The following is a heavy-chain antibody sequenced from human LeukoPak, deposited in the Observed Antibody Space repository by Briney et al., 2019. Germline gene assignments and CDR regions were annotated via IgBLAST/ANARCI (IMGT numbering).Heavy chain of an antibody. J-gene: IGHJ4*02. Sequence: ASVKVSCKASGYTFTGYYMHWVRQAPGQGLEWMGWINPNSGGTNYAQKFQGRVTMTRDTSISTAYMELSRLRSDDTAVYYCARAPGYSSSSEPPHIDYWGQGTLVTVSS. CDR3: ARAPGYSSSSEPPHIDY. CDR1: GYTFTGYY. D-gene: IGHD6-6*01. CDR2: INPNSGGT. V-gene: IGHV1-2*02.